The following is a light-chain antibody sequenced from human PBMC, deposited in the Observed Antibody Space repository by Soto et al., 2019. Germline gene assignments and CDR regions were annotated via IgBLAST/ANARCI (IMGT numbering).Light chain of an antibody. V-gene: IGKV1-5*01. Sequence: DIQMTHSPSTLSASVVDRVTITCLASQSISSWLAWYQQKPGKAPVLLIYDASTLQGGVPSRFSGTGSGTEFTLTISSLQSEDFAVYYCQQYNSWPRTFGQGTKVDIK. J-gene: IGKJ1*01. CDR2: DAS. CDR3: QQYNSWPRT. CDR1: QSISSW.